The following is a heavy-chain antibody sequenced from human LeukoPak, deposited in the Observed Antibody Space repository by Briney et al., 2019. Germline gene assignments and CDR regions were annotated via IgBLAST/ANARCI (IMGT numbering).Heavy chain of an antibody. CDR3: ARHLTTNYYYYYMDV. J-gene: IGHJ6*03. CDR1: GYSFTSYW. V-gene: IGHV5-51*01. CDR2: IYPGDSDT. Sequence: GESLKISCKGSGYSFTSYWIGWVRQMPRKGLEWMWIIYPGDSDTRYSPSFQGQVTISADKSISTAYLQWSSLKASDTAMYYCARHLTTNYYYYYMDVWGKGTTVTVSS. D-gene: IGHD4-17*01.